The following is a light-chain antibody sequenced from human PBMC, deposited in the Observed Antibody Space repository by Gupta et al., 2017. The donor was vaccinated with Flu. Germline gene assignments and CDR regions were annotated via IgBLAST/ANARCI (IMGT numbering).Light chain of an antibody. CDR2: DAS. CDR3: QAWDSSSDHRV. J-gene: IGLJ3*02. CDR1: NIGSTS. Sequence: SSVLTQPPSVSVAPGQPARITCGGNNIGSTSVNWYQRKPRQAPVLVVHDASDRPPGTPERFSGANYGTTAALTNSRVEDGDEADYYCQAWDSSSDHRVFGGGTKLTVL. V-gene: IGLV3-21*02.